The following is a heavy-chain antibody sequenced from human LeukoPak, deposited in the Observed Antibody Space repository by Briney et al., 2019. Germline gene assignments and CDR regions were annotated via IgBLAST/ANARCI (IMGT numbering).Heavy chain of an antibody. CDR2: ISGSGGST. J-gene: IGHJ6*02. CDR3: AKEGLRYFDWYYYYGMDV. CDR1: GFTFSSYA. V-gene: IGHV3-23*01. D-gene: IGHD3-9*01. Sequence: GRSLRLSCAASGFTFSSYAMSWARQAPGKGRGWVSSISGSGGSTYYADSVKGRFTISRDNSKNTLYLQMNSLRAEDTAVYYCAKEGLRYFDWYYYYGMDVWGQGTTVTVSS.